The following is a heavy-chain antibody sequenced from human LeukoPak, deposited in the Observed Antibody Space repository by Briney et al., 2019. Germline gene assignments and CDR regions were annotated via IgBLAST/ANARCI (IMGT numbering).Heavy chain of an antibody. CDR1: GFTFSSYA. CDR3: ARGEDGDSVLGRFDY. CDR2: IIPIFGTA. Sequence: PGGSLRLSCAASGFTFSSYAISWVRQAPGQGLEWMGGIIPIFGTANYAQKFQGRVTITADGSTSTAYMELSSLRSEDTAVYYCARGEDGDSVLGRFDYWGQGTLVTVSS. J-gene: IGHJ4*02. V-gene: IGHV1-69*01. D-gene: IGHD4-17*01.